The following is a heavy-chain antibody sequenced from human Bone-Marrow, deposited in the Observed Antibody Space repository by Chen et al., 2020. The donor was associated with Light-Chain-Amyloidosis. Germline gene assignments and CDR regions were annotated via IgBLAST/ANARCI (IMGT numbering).Heavy chain of an antibody. CDR3: TRKGGYFDF. CDR2: VSGSTVST. V-gene: IGHV3-23*04. J-gene: IGHJ4*02. D-gene: IGHD3-10*01. Sequence: VQLVESGGGLVQPVWSLRLSCSTSGFNFSSFGMSWVRQAPGKGLEWVATVSGSTVSTYYAGAVKGRFIISRDNSKSTLYLQMNSLRAGDTAVYFCTRKGGYFDFWGQGSLVTVSS. CDR1: GFNFSSFG.